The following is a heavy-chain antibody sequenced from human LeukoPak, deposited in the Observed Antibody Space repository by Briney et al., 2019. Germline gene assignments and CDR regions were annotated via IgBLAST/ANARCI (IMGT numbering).Heavy chain of an antibody. CDR1: GCTFSSYW. Sequence: GGSLRLSCAASGCTFSSYWMHWVRQAPGKGLVWVSCINSDGNSTNYADSVKGRFTISRDNAKNTLYLQMNSLRAEDTAMYYCARVRGESPRWFDPWGQGTLVTVSS. J-gene: IGHJ5*02. D-gene: IGHD3-10*01. CDR3: ARVRGESPRWFDP. CDR2: INSDGNST. V-gene: IGHV3-74*01.